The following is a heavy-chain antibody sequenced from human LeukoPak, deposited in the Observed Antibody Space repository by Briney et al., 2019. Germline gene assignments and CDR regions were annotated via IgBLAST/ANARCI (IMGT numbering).Heavy chain of an antibody. Sequence: ASVKVSCKASGYTFTSYGVSWVRQAPGQGLEWMGWISAYNGNTNYAQKLQGRVTMTTDTSTSTAYMELRSLRSDDTAVYYCARDRLSSWSSDFDYWGQGTLVTVSS. CDR3: ARDRLSSWSSDFDY. CDR2: ISAYNGNT. J-gene: IGHJ4*02. CDR1: GYTFTSYG. D-gene: IGHD6-13*01. V-gene: IGHV1-18*01.